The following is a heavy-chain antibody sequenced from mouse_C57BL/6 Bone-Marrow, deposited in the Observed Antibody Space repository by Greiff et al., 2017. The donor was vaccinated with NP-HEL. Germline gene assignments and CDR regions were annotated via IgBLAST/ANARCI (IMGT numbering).Heavy chain of an antibody. CDR1: GYAFSSYW. CDR2: IYPGDGDT. CDR3: ARDFYWYFDV. Sequence: QVQLQQSGAELVKPGASVKISCKASGYAFSSYWMNWVKQRPGKGLEWNGQIYPGDGDTNYNGKFKGKATLTADKSSSTAYMQLSSLTSEDAAVYFCARDFYWYFDVWGTGTTVTGSA. V-gene: IGHV1-80*01. J-gene: IGHJ1*03.